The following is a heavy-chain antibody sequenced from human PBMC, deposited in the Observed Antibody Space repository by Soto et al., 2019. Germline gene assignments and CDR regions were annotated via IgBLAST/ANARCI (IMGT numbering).Heavy chain of an antibody. V-gene: IGHV3-64*01. D-gene: IGHD2-8*01. CDR3: ARDRCTNGVCYAPSDY. CDR2: ISSNGRST. J-gene: IGHJ4*02. CDR1: GFTFSTYA. Sequence: VQLVASGGGLVQPGGSLRLSCAASGFTFSTYAMHWVRQAPGKGLEYVSAISSNGRSTYYANSVKGRFTISRDNSKNTLYLQMDSLRAEDMAVYYCARDRCTNGVCYAPSDYWGQGTLVTVSS.